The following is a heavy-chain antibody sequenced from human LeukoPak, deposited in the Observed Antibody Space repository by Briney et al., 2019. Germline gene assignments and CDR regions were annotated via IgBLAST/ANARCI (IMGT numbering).Heavy chain of an antibody. CDR3: ARSTTPDENEYFEH. CDR1: GYTFTGYY. D-gene: IGHD2/OR15-2a*01. Sequence: GSVKVSCKASGYTFTGYYMHWVRQAPGQGLEWMGWINPNSGGTNYAQKFQGRVTMTRDTSISTAYMELSRLRSDDTAVYYCARSTTPDENEYFEHWGQGTLVTVSS. CDR2: INPNSGGT. J-gene: IGHJ1*01. V-gene: IGHV1-2*02.